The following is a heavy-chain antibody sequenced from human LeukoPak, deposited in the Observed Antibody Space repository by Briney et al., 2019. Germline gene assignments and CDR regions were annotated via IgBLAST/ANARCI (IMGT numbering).Heavy chain of an antibody. CDR3: ARGTGSYWHFDL. D-gene: IGHD3/OR15-3a*01. J-gene: IGHJ2*01. Sequence: SQTLSLTCAISGDSVSGFTSTWIWIRQSPSRGLEWLGRTYFRSKWYNDYAFSVKGRITINPDTSKNQFSLQLNSVTPGDTAVYYCARGTGSYWHFDLWGRGTLVTVSS. CDR1: GDSVSGFTST. CDR2: TYFRSKWYN. V-gene: IGHV6-1*01.